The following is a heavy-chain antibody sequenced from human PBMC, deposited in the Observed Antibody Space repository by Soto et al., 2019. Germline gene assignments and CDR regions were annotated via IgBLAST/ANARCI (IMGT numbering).Heavy chain of an antibody. CDR1: GGTFGSYA. D-gene: IGHD2-8*02. CDR3: AREAPYCTSDTCPKFYDMDV. Sequence: QVQLVQSGAEVKKPGSSVKVSCKASGGTFGSYAITWVRRAPGQGLEWVGGIIPILNSPAYAQKFQARVVITADEITNTAYMELNSLRFDDTAVYYCAREAPYCTSDTCPKFYDMDVWGQGTTVTVAS. V-gene: IGHV1-69*01. CDR2: IIPILNSP. J-gene: IGHJ6*02.